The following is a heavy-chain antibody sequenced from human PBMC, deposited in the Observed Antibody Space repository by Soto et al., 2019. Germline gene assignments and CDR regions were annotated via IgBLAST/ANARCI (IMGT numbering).Heavy chain of an antibody. CDR3: AKDLDSYRNSENGMDV. J-gene: IGHJ6*02. D-gene: IGHD4-4*01. Sequence: GGSLRLSCAASGFTFSSYGMHWVRQAPGKGLEWVAVTPYDGIIQYYVDSVKGRFTISRDNSKNTLYLQMNSLRPEDTAVYHCAKDLDSYRNSENGMDVWGRGTMGTV. CDR1: GFTFSSYG. CDR2: TPYDGIIQ. V-gene: IGHV3-30*18.